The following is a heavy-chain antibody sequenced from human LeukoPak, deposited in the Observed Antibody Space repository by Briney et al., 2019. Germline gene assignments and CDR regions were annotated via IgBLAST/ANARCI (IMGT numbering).Heavy chain of an antibody. CDR3: ARRDGSIGAKDY. Sequence: PSETLSLTCTVSGGSISSSSYYWGWIRQPPGKGLELIGSIYYSGSTYYNPSLKSRVTISVDTSKNQFSLKLSSVTAADTAVYYCARRDGSIGAKDYWGQGTLVTVSS. J-gene: IGHJ4*02. D-gene: IGHD3-10*01. V-gene: IGHV4-39*01. CDR2: IYYSGST. CDR1: GGSISSSSYY.